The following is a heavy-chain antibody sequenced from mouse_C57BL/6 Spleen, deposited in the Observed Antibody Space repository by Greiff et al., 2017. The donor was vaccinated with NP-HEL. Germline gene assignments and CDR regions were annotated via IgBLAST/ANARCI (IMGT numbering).Heavy chain of an antibody. CDR2: ISNGGGRT. CDR1: GFTFSDYY. Sequence: EVELVESGGGSVQPGGSLKLSCAASGFTFSDYYMYLVRQTPEKRLEWVAYISNGGGRTYYPDTVKGRFTISRDNAKNTLYLQMSRLESEDTAMCYCAREEGYWGQGTTLTVSS. V-gene: IGHV5-12*01. J-gene: IGHJ2*01. CDR3: AREEGY.